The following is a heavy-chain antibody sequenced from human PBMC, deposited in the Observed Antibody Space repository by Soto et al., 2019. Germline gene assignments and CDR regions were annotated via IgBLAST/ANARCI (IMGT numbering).Heavy chain of an antibody. CDR2: IYHSGST. CDR3: ARESKVTSSWFDP. D-gene: IGHD4-4*01. J-gene: IGHJ5*02. Sequence: SETLSLTCAVSGGSISSGGYSWSWIRQPPGKGLEWIGYIYHSGSTYYNPSLKSRVTISVDRSKNQFSLKLSSVTAADTAVYYCARESKVTSSWFDPWGQGTLVTVPQ. V-gene: IGHV4-30-2*01. CDR1: GGSISSGGYS.